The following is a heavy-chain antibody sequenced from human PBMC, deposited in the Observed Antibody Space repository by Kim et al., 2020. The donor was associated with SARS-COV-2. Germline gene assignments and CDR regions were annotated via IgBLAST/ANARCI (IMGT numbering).Heavy chain of an antibody. D-gene: IGHD3-16*02. J-gene: IGHJ6*02. Sequence: GGSLRLSCAASGFTFSNYAMHWVRQAPGKGLEWVAVISYDGSNKYYADSVKGRFTISRDNSKNTLYLQINSLRVEDTAVYYCARDSKITFGGVIVMPTGGHGVDVWGQGTTVTVSS. CDR2: ISYDGSNK. V-gene: IGHV3-30*04. CDR1: GFTFSNYA. CDR3: ARDSKITFGGVIVMPTGGHGVDV.